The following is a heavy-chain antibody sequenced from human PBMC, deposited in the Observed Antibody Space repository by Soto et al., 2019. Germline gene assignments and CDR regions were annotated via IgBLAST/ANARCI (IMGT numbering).Heavy chain of an antibody. CDR3: ARGEIAAAETYDAFDI. CDR2: ISPFNGNT. V-gene: IGHV1-18*01. Sequence: EASVKVSCKSSGYPFTHYGITWVRQAPGQGLEWMGWISPFNGNTNYGQTLQGRVTLTTDTSTSTVYMELSSLRSEDTAVYYCARGEIAAAETYDAFDIWGQGTMVTVSS. J-gene: IGHJ3*02. CDR1: GYPFTHYG. D-gene: IGHD6-13*01.